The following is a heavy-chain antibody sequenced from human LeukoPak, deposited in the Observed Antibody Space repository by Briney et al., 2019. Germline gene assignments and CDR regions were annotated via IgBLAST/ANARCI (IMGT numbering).Heavy chain of an antibody. V-gene: IGHV3-23*01. D-gene: IGHD5-12*01. J-gene: IGHJ4*02. CDR3: AKDPLATRGYYFDY. CDR1: GFSFSAYP. Sequence: PGGSLRLSCAASGFSFSAYPMGWVRQAPGKGLQWLSGISASGDVTFHADRVKGRFAISRDNSKNTLYLQMTGLRAEDTAVYYCAKDPLATRGYYFDYWGQGTLVTVSS. CDR2: ISASGDVT.